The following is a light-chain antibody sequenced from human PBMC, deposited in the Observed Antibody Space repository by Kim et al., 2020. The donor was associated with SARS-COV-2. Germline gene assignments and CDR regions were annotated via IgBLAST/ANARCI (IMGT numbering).Light chain of an antibody. CDR2: DVT. V-gene: IGLV2-14*03. CDR1: NSDIGGYND. Sequence: GQWFTISCTGSNSDIGGYNDVSWYQQHPGKAPKLIIYDVTKRPSGVSDRFSGSKSGNTASLIISGLQADDEADYYCSSYTSSKTWVFGGGTQLTVL. CDR3: SSYTSSKTWV. J-gene: IGLJ3*02.